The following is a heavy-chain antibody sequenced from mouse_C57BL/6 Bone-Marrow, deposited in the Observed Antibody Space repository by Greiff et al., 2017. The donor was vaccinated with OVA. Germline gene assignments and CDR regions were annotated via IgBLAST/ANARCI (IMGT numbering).Heavy chain of an antibody. CDR3: ARSFFYYGMD. D-gene: IGHD1-1*01. Sequence: VQLKESGPGLVKPSQSLSLTCSVTGYSITSGYYWNWIRQFPGNKLEWMGYISYDGSNNYNPSLKNRISITRDTSKNQFFLKLNSVTTEDTATYYCARSFFYYGMDWGQGTTLTVSS. CDR1: GYSITSGYY. V-gene: IGHV3-6*01. CDR2: ISYDGSN. J-gene: IGHJ2*01.